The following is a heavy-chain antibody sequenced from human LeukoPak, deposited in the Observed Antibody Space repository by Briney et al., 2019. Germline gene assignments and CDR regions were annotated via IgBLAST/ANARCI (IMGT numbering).Heavy chain of an antibody. CDR2: IYPGDSDT. J-gene: IGHJ4*02. CDR1: GYSFTSYC. Sequence: GESLKISCKGSGYSFTSYCSGWVRQMPGKGLEWMGIIYPGDSDTRYSPSFQGQVTISADKSISTAYLQWSSLKASDTAMYYCARQSRQFAPFDYWGQGNLITVSS. D-gene: IGHD3-10*01. CDR3: ARQSRQFAPFDY. V-gene: IGHV5-51*01.